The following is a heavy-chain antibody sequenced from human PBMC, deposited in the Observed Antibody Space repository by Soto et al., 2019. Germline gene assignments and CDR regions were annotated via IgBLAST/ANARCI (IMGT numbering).Heavy chain of an antibody. CDR3: TRVASGWYSTYFDY. CDR2: IRSKANSYAT. CDR1: GFTFSGSA. Sequence: GGSLRLSCAASGFTFSGSAMHWVRQASGKGLEWVGRIRSKANSYATAYAASVKGRFTISRDDSKNTAYLQMNSLKTEDTAVYYCTRVASGWYSTYFDYWGQGTLVTVSS. V-gene: IGHV3-73*01. J-gene: IGHJ4*02. D-gene: IGHD6-19*01.